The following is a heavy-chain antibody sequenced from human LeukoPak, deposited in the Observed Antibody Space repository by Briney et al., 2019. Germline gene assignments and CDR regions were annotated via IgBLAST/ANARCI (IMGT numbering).Heavy chain of an antibody. J-gene: IGHJ5*02. CDR3: RRNYDSSDYWYIWFDP. CDR1: GFTFSTHS. CDR2: ITDRSSFI. D-gene: IGHD3-22*01. V-gene: IGHV3-21*01. Sequence: PGGSLRLSCAAAGFTFSTHSMKWVRQAPGKGLEWLSSITDRSSFIYYADSVKGRFTLSRDNAKNSLHLQMNSLLAPHTSVYYCRRNYDSSDYWYIWFDPWGQRTLVTVSS.